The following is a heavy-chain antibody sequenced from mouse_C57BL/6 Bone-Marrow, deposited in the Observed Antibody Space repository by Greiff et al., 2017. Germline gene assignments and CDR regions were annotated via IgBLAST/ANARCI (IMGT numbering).Heavy chain of an antibody. V-gene: IGHV1-55*01. CDR3: ARAYYSGSSYGY. CDR1: GYTFTSYW. CDR2: IYPGSGST. J-gene: IGHJ2*01. D-gene: IGHD1-1*01. Sequence: VQLQQPGAELVKPGASVKMSCKASGYTFTSYWITWVKQRPGQGLEWIGDIYPGSGSTNYNETFKSKATLTVDTSSRPAYMQLSSLTSEDSAVYYCARAYYSGSSYGYWGQGTTLTVSS.